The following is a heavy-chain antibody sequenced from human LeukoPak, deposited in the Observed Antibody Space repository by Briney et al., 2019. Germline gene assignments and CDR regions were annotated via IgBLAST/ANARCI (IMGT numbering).Heavy chain of an antibody. D-gene: IGHD3-10*02. CDR2: IRNDGRNK. CDR3: ARDLCWGCFDD. J-gene: IGHJ4*02. Sequence: GGSLRLSCAASGFIFSTYGMHWVRQAPGKGLEWVAFIRNDGRNKRYADSVKGRFTISRDNSKNTLYLQMNSLRVDDTAVYYCARDLCWGCFDDWGQGNLVTVSS. CDR1: GFIFSTYG. V-gene: IGHV3-30*02.